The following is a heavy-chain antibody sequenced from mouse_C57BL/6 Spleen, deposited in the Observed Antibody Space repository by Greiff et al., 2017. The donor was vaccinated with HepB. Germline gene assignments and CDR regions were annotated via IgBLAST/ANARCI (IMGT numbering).Heavy chain of an antibody. V-gene: IGHV1-18*01. J-gene: IGHJ3*01. CDR3: ARSEDFAWFAY. Sequence: VQLQQSGPELVKPGASVKIPCKASGYTFTDYNMDWVKRSHGKSLEWIGDINPNNGGTIYNQKFKGKATLTVDKSSSTAYMELRSLTSEDTAVYYCARSEDFAWFAYWGQGTLVTVSA. CDR2: INPNNGGT. CDR1: GYTFTDYN.